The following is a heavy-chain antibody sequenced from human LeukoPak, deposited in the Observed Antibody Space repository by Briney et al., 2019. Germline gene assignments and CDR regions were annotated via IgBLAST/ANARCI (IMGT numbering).Heavy chain of an antibody. J-gene: IGHJ3*02. CDR2: ISTSGTTI. CDR3: ARDSRGAFDI. D-gene: IGHD5-12*01. V-gene: IGHV3-11*01. Sequence: GGSLRLSCAASGFTFSDYYMSWIRQAPGKGLEWLSYISTSGTTIFYADSVEGRFTISRDNAKNSLYLQMNSLRAEDTALYYCARDSRGAFDIWGQGTVVTVSS. CDR1: GFTFSDYY.